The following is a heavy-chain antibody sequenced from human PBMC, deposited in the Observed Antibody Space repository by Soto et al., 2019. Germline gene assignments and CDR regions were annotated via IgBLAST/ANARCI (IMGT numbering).Heavy chain of an antibody. D-gene: IGHD2-8*02. CDR3: ARGYCTATICDPWFDP. V-gene: IGHV5-51*01. CDR2: IYPGDSDT. Sequence: PGESLKISRQGSGYAFSSYWIAWVRQMPGKGLEWMGIIYPGDSDTRYSPSFQGQVTISVDKSITTAYLQWSSLKASDTAMYYCARGYCTATICDPWFDPWGQGTLVTVSS. J-gene: IGHJ5*02. CDR1: GYAFSSYW.